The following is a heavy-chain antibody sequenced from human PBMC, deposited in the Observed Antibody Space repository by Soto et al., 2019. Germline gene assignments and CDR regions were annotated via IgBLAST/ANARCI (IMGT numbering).Heavy chain of an antibody. Sequence: EVQLLESGGGLVQPGGSLRLSCAASGSSFSAYAMNWVRQAPGKGLEWVSAISRSGDYTFYSDSVKGRFTISRDNSRXXXXXXXXXXXXXXXXXXXXAKGGFWVHYGMDVWGQGTTVSVSS. CDR2: ISRSGDYT. CDR1: GSSFSAYA. D-gene: IGHD7-27*01. V-gene: IGHV3-23*01. J-gene: IGHJ6*02. CDR3: AKGGFWVHYGMDV.